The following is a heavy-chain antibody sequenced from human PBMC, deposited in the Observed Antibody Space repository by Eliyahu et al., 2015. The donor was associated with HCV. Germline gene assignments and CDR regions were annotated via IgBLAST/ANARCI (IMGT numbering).Heavy chain of an antibody. CDR3: AKSIGYGMDV. J-gene: IGHJ6*02. CDR1: GFTFSSYG. D-gene: IGHD6-6*01. CDR2: ISYDGSNK. V-gene: IGHV3-30*18. Sequence: QVQLVESGGGVXQPGXSLXLSCAASGFTFSSYGMHWVRQAPGKGLEWXAVISYDGSNKYYADSVKGRFTISRDNSKNTLYLQMNSPRAEDTAVYYCAKSIGYGMDVWGQGTTVTVSS.